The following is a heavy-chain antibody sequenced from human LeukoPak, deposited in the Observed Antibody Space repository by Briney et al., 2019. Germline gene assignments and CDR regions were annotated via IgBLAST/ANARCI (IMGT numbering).Heavy chain of an antibody. D-gene: IGHD3-3*02. J-gene: IGHJ6*02. CDR3: AKDIRNYYYYGMDV. V-gene: IGHV3-23*01. CDR1: GFTFSSYA. CDR2: ISGSGGST. Sequence: GGSLRLSCAASGFTFSSYAMSWVRQAPGKGLEWVSAISGSGGSTYYADSVKGRFTISRDNSKNTLYLQMNSLRAEDTAVYYCAKDIRNYYYYGMDVWGQGTTVTVSS.